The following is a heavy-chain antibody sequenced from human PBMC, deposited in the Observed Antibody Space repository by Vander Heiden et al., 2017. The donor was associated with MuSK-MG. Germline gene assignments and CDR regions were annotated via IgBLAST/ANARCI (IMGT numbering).Heavy chain of an antibody. J-gene: IGHJ3*02. V-gene: IGHV1-69*02. CDR1: GGTFSSYT. Sequence: QVQLVQSAAEVTKPRSSVKVSCKASGGTFSSYTISWVRQAPGQGLEWMGRIIPILGIANYAQKFQGRVTITADKSTSTAYMELSSLRSEDTAVYYCASGRDYYGSGSFDAFDIWGQGTMVTVSS. CDR3: ASGRDYYGSGSFDAFDI. D-gene: IGHD3-10*01. CDR2: IIPILGIA.